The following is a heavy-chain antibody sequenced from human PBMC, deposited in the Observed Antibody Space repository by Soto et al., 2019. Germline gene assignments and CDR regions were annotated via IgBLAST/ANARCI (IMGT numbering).Heavy chain of an antibody. CDR1: GYTFTSYG. CDR2: ISAHNGNK. CDR3: AREPNYFDY. Sequence: QVQLVQSGAEVKKPGASVKVSCKASGYTFTSYGISWVRQAPGQGLEWMGWISAHNGNKKYARKPQXXXTXXTATSTSTAYMGLRSLRSDDTAVYYCAREPNYFDYWGQGTLVTVSS. V-gene: IGHV1-18*01. J-gene: IGHJ4*02.